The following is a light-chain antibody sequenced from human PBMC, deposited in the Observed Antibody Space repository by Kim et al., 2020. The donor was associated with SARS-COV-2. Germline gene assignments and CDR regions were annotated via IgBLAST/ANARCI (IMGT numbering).Light chain of an antibody. CDR1: KLGDKY. V-gene: IGLV3-1*01. Sequence: VSPGQTVSITCSGDKLGDKYACWYQQKPGQSPVLVIYQDSKRPSGIPERFSGSNSGNTATLTISGTQAMDEADYYCQAWDSSTHVVFGGGTQLTVL. J-gene: IGLJ2*01. CDR2: QDS. CDR3: QAWDSSTHVV.